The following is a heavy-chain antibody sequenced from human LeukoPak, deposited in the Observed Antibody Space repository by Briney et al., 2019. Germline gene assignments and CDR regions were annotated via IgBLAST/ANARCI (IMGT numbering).Heavy chain of an antibody. J-gene: IGHJ4*02. CDR1: GFTFSSYW. CDR3: ARVFATGPSFDY. Sequence: GGSLRLSCAASGFTFSSYWMHWVRQSPGKGLEWVSRISDDGSHTGYADSVKGRFTISRDNARNTLFLQMNSLRAEDTAVYYCARVFATGPSFDYWGQGTLVTVSS. CDR2: ISDDGSHT. V-gene: IGHV3-74*01. D-gene: IGHD3-9*01.